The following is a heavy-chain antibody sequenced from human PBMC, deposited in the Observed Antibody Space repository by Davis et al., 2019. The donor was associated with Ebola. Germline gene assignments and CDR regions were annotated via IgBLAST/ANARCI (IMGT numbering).Heavy chain of an antibody. Sequence: GESLKISCAASGFTFDDHGMSWVRQAPGKGLEWVSGINWNGASTGYADSVKGRFTISRDNAKNSLYLQMNSLRVEDTALYYCARSGGYCRGGTCYLGVSFYYYGMDVWGQGTTVTVSS. D-gene: IGHD2-15*01. CDR2: INWNGAST. CDR1: GFTFDDHG. CDR3: ARSGGYCRGGTCYLGVSFYYYGMDV. V-gene: IGHV3-20*04. J-gene: IGHJ6*02.